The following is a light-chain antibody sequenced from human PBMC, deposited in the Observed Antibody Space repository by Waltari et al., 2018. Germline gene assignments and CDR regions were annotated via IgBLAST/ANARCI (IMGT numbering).Light chain of an antibody. V-gene: IGKV3-20*01. CDR1: KTIRTTD. CDR2: GTF. Sequence: ELVLTQSQCTLSLSPGEGATLSCRTSKTIRTTDFAWYQQKPGQAPTLLIYGTFTRATGIPDRFTGSVAGTHFSLTISSLEPEDFATYYCQQYDIAPLTFGGGTKVEIK. J-gene: IGKJ4*01. CDR3: QQYDIAPLT.